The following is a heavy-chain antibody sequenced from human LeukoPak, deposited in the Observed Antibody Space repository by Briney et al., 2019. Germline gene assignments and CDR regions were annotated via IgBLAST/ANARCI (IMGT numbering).Heavy chain of an antibody. Sequence: KVSCKASGFTFTSSAVQWVRQARGQRLEWIGWIVVGSGNTNYAQKFQERVTITRDMSTSTAYMELSSLRSEDTAVYYCAAAPTDFWSGYSPFDYWGQGTLVTVSS. V-gene: IGHV1-58*01. D-gene: IGHD3-3*01. CDR1: GFTFTSSA. CDR3: AAAPTDFWSGYSPFDY. CDR2: IVVGSGNT. J-gene: IGHJ4*02.